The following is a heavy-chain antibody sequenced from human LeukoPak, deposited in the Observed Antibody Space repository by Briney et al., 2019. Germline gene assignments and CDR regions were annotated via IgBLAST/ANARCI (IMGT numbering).Heavy chain of an antibody. D-gene: IGHD3-10*01. CDR3: ASPLPGSYSFDY. V-gene: IGHV4-4*02. CDR2: IYHSGIT. Sequence: SETLSLTCAASGDSIISINWWSWVRQPPGKGLEWIGEIYHSGITKYSPSLKSRVTISVDKPKNQFSLKLSSVSAADTAVYYCASPLPGSYSFDYWGRGTLVTVSS. CDR1: GDSIISINW. J-gene: IGHJ4*02.